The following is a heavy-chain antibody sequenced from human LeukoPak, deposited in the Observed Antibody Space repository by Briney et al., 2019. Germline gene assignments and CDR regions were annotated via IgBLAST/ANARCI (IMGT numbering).Heavy chain of an antibody. CDR2: LFYSGST. V-gene: IGHV4-59*01. CDR1: GVSISSYY. J-gene: IGHJ4*02. Sequence: SETLSLTCTVSGVSISSYYWSWIRQPPGKGLEWIAYLFYSGSTDYNPSLVSRVTISVDTSKNQFSLKLRSVTAADTAVYYCATVAVIRGVTYFDYWGQGTLVTVSS. D-gene: IGHD3-10*01. CDR3: ATVAVIRGVTYFDY.